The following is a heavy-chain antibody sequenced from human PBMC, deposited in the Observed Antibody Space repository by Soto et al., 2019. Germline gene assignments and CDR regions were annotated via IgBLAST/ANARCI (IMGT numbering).Heavy chain of an antibody. CDR3: ARVSHYVPVVPAAIGNYYYYMDV. Sequence: ASVKVSCKASGYTFTSYDINWVRQATGQGLEWMGWMNPNSGNTGYAQKFQGRVTMTRNTAISTAYIELSSLRSEDTAVYYCARVSHYVPVVPAAIGNYYYYMDVWGKGTTVTVSS. CDR2: MNPNSGNT. CDR1: GYTFTSYD. J-gene: IGHJ6*03. V-gene: IGHV1-8*01. D-gene: IGHD2-2*01.